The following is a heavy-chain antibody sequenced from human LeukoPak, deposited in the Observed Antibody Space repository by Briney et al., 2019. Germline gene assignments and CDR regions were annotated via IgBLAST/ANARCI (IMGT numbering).Heavy chain of an antibody. D-gene: IGHD2-15*01. V-gene: IGHV1-46*01. CDR3: ARAGFSHCGGSCYFDY. J-gene: IGHJ4*02. CDR1: GYTFTSYY. CDR2: INPSGGST. Sequence: EASVKVSCKASGYTFTSYYMHWVRQAPGQGLEWMGIINPSGGSTSYEQKFQGRVTMTRDTSTSTVYMELSSLRSEDTAVYYCARAGFSHCGGSCYFDYWGQGTLVTVSS.